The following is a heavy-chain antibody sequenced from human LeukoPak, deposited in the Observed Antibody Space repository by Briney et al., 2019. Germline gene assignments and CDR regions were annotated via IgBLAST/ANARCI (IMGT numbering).Heavy chain of an antibody. CDR2: ITGTGENT. CDR3: AEIGGYFDY. J-gene: IGHJ4*02. D-gene: IGHD3-10*01. V-gene: IGHV3-23*01. Sequence: GGSLRLSCAASGFTFRSNSMSWVRQAPGKGLEWVSAITGTGENTYYADFVKDRFTISRDNSNNTLYLQMNSLRAEDTAVYYCAEIGGYFDYWGQGTLVTVSS. CDR1: GFTFRSNS.